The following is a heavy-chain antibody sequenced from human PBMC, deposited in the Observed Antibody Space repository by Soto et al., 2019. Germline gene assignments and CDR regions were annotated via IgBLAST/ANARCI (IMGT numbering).Heavy chain of an antibody. Sequence: GGSLRLSCAASGFTFSSYSMNWVRQAPGKGLEWVSSISSSSSYIYYADSVKGRFTISRDNAKNSLYLQMNSLRAEDTAVYYWARDIAAAGRWFDPWGQGTLVTVSS. CDR1: GFTFSSYS. CDR2: ISSSSSYI. J-gene: IGHJ5*02. CDR3: ARDIAAAGRWFDP. V-gene: IGHV3-21*01. D-gene: IGHD6-13*01.